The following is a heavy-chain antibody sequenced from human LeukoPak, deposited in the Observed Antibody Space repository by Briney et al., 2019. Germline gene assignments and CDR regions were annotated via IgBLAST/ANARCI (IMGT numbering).Heavy chain of an antibody. Sequence: GGSLRLSCAASGFTFSNYWMSWVRQAPGKGQERVANIKQDGSELNYDDPVKGRFTSSRDNAKNSLYLQMNSLIAEDTAVYYCARDKVVGATYFDYWGQGTLVTVSS. J-gene: IGHJ4*02. CDR3: ARDKVVGATYFDY. CDR1: GFTFSNYW. V-gene: IGHV3-7*01. D-gene: IGHD1-26*01. CDR2: IKQDGSEL.